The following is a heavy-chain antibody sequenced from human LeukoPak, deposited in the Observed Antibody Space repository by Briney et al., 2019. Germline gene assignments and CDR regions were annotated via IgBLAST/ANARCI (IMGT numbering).Heavy chain of an antibody. CDR3: ARASTSGSYMFFDPFDI. CDR2: IYTSGST. CDR1: GGSISSYY. Sequence: SETLSLTCTVSGGSISSYYWSWIRQPAGKGLEWLGRIYTSGSTNYNPSLKSRVTMSVDTSKNQFSLKLSSVTAADTAVYYCARASTSGSYMFFDPFDIWGQGTMVTVSS. J-gene: IGHJ3*02. V-gene: IGHV4-4*07. D-gene: IGHD1-26*01.